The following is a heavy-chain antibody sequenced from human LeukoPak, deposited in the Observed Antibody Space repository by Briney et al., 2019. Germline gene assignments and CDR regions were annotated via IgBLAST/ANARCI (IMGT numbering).Heavy chain of an antibody. V-gene: IGHV4-34*01. J-gene: IGHJ6*03. CDR1: GGSFSGYY. CDR2: INHSGST. Sequence: SETLSLTCAVYGGSFSGYYWSWIRQPPGKGLEWIGEINHSGSTNYNPSLKSRVTISVDTSKNQFSLKLSSVTAADTAVYYRARAVYYYYYMDVWGKGTTVTVSS. CDR3: ARAVYYYYYMDV.